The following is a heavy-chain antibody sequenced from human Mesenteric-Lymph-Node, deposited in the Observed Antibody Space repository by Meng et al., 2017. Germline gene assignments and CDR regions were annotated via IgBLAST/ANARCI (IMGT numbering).Heavy chain of an antibody. V-gene: IGHV3-21*01. D-gene: IGHD5-18*01. CDR1: GLTFSSYA. CDR2: ISSSSSYI. J-gene: IGHJ4*02. Sequence: GESLKISCAASGLTFSSYATNWVRQAPGKGLEWVSSISSSSSYIYYADSVKGRFTISRDNAKNSLYLQMNSLRAEDTAVYYCARARDTAMDWPLTYYFDYWGQGTLVTVSS. CDR3: ARARDTAMDWPLTYYFDY.